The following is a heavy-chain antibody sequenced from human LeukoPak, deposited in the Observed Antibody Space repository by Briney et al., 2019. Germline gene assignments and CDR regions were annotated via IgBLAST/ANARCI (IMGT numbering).Heavy chain of an antibody. J-gene: IGHJ5*02. D-gene: IGHD2-2*02. V-gene: IGHV1-69*05. Sequence: SSVKVTCKASGCTFSSYAISWVRQAPGQGLEWMGGIIPIFGTANYAQKFQGRVTITTDESTSTAYMELSSLRSEDTAVYYCASQAPVCGTSCYIRGFDPWGQGTLVTVSS. CDR3: ASQAPVCGTSCYIRGFDP. CDR1: GCTFSSYA. CDR2: IIPIFGTA.